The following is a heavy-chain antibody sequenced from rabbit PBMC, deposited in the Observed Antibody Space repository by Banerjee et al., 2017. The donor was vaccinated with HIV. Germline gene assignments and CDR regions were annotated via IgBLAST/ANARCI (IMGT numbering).Heavy chain of an antibody. D-gene: IGHD6-1*01. Sequence: QEQLEESGGDLVKPEGSLTLTCPASGFSFNNKYGMCWVRQAPGKGLEWIACIYAEGSDVTWYANWAKGRFTISETSSTTVTLQMTSLTAADTATYFCARSDGSYAYAFAPWGPGTLVTVS. CDR2: IYAEGSDVT. CDR1: GFSFNNKYG. V-gene: IGHV1S45*01. CDR3: ARSDGSYAYAFAP. J-gene: IGHJ2*01.